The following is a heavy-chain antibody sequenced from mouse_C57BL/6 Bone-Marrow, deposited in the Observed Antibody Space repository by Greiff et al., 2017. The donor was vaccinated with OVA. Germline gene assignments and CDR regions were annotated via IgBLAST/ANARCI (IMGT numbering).Heavy chain of an antibody. J-gene: IGHJ4*01. CDR1: GFPFSDYG. CDR3: ARGGYGNPYYAMDY. Sequence: DVKLVESGGGLVKPGGSLKLSCAASGFPFSDYGMHWVRQDPEKGLEWVAYISSGSSTIYYADTVKGRFTISRDNAKNTLFRQMTSLRSEDTAMYYCARGGYGNPYYAMDYWGQGTSVTVSS. CDR2: ISSGSSTI. D-gene: IGHD2-1*01. V-gene: IGHV5-17*01.